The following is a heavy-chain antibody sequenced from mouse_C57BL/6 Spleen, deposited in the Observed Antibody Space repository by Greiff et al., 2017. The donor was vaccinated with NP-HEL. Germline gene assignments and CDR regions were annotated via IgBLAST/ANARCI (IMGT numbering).Heavy chain of an antibody. CDR3: TRGGSTVVARDYFDY. CDR2: IDPETGGT. CDR1: GYTFTDYE. V-gene: IGHV1-15*01. J-gene: IGHJ2*01. Sequence: QVQLQQSGAELVRPGASVTLSCKASGYTFTDYEMHWVKQTPVHGLEWIGAIDPETGGTAYNQKFKGKAILTADTSSSTAYMELRSLTSEDSAVYYGTRGGSTVVARDYFDYWGQGTTLTVSS. D-gene: IGHD1-1*01.